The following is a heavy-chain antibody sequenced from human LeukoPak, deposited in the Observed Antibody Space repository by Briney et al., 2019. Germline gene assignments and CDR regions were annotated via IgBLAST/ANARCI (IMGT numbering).Heavy chain of an antibody. V-gene: IGHV3-74*01. CDR3: ARRGAMTGALDY. CDR1: GVSFSHYW. CDR2: INSDGSTT. J-gene: IGHJ4*02. Sequence: GGSLRLSCAASGVSFSHYWMHWVRQAPGKGLVWVSRINSDGSTTAYADSVKGRFTISSDNAQKTLYLQMNSLRVEDTAVYYCARRGAMTGALDYWGQGTLVTVSS. D-gene: IGHD3-9*01.